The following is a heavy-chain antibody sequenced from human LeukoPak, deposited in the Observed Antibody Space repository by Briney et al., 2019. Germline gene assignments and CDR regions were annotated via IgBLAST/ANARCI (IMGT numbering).Heavy chain of an antibody. Sequence: TGGSLRLSCAASGFTFSTYAMSWVRQAPGKGLEWVSAISGSTGRTYYADSVKGRFTVSRDNSKNTLYVQMKSLRAEDTAVYYCAKDFVVVPGNVNYFDYWGQGTLVTVSS. CDR3: AKDFVVVPGNVNYFDY. D-gene: IGHD2-21*02. V-gene: IGHV3-23*01. CDR1: GFTFSTYA. J-gene: IGHJ4*02. CDR2: ISGSTGRT.